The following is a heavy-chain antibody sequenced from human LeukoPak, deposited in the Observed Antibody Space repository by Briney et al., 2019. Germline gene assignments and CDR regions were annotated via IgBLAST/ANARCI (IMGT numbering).Heavy chain of an antibody. Sequence: GGSLRLSCAASGFTFSSYSMNWVRQAPGKGLEWVSYISSSSSTIYYADSVKGRFTISRDNAKNSLYLQMNSLRAEDTAVYYCARDRHYDILTGYYNVGGYNRFDPWGQGTLVTVSS. J-gene: IGHJ5*02. V-gene: IGHV3-48*01. CDR2: ISSSSSTI. D-gene: IGHD3-9*01. CDR3: ARDRHYDILTGYYNVGGYNRFDP. CDR1: GFTFSSYS.